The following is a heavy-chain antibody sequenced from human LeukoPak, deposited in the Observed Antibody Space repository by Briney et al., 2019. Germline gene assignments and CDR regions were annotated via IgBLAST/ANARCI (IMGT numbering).Heavy chain of an antibody. Sequence: ASVKVSCEASGYTFTSYYMHWVRQAPGQGLEWMGVINLSDGSTSYAQKFQGRVTMTWDTSTSSVYMELSSLRSEDTAVYYCARDMTYYYYSSGSPSTYFDYWGQGTLVTVSS. CDR3: ARDMTYYYYSSGSPSTYFDY. CDR2: INLSDGST. J-gene: IGHJ4*02. CDR1: GYTFTSYY. D-gene: IGHD3-22*01. V-gene: IGHV1-46*01.